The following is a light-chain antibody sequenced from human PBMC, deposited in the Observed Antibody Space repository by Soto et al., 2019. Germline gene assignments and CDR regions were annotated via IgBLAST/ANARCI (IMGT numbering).Light chain of an antibody. CDR3: QHLNNYPPFT. V-gene: IGKV1-9*01. CDR2: GTF. Sequence: IQLTQSPSSLSASVGDRVSITCRASQDIKTYLAWYQQKQGKAPKLLISGTFTLQSGVPSRFNGSGSGTDFTLTISRLQPEDFETYYCQHLNNYPPFTFGPGTKVDLE. CDR1: QDIKTY. J-gene: IGKJ3*01.